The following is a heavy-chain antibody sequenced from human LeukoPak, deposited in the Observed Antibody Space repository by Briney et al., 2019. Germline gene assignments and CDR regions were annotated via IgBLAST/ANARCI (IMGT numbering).Heavy chain of an antibody. Sequence: ASVKVSCKASGGTFNSYAISWVRQAPGQGLEWMGGIIPIFGTANYAQKFQGRVTITADESTSTAYMELSSLRSEDTAVYYCARDNAAAAGTVWFDPWGQGTLVTVSS. CDR1: GGTFNSYA. V-gene: IGHV1-69*13. J-gene: IGHJ5*02. D-gene: IGHD6-13*01. CDR2: IIPIFGTA. CDR3: ARDNAAAAGTVWFDP.